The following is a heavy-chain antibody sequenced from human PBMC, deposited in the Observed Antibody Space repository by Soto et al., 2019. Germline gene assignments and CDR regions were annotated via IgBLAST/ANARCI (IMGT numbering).Heavy chain of an antibody. Sequence: SRTLSLTAAISGGSISGNRAAWNWIRQSPSRGLEWLGRTYYRSKWDNDYAVSVKSRITISPDTSKNQFSLHLYSVTPDDTAVYYCEGITWFRGMDVWGQGTPVTVSS. CDR1: GGSISGNRAA. CDR3: EGITWFRGMDV. V-gene: IGHV6-1*01. D-gene: IGHD3-10*01. J-gene: IGHJ6*02. CDR2: TYYRSKWDN.